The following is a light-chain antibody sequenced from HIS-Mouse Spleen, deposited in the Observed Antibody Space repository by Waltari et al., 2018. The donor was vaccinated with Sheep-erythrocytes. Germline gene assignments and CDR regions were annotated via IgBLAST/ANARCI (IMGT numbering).Light chain of an antibody. CDR2: EDS. V-gene: IGLV3-10*01. CDR1: ALPKKY. J-gene: IGLJ3*02. CDR3: YSMITDSSGNHWV. Sequence: SYELTQPPSVSVSPGQTARIPCSGDALPKKYAYWYQQKSGQAPVLVIYEDSKRPSGIPERFSGSSSGTMATLTISGAQVEDDADYYCYSMITDSSGNHWVFGGGTKLTVL.